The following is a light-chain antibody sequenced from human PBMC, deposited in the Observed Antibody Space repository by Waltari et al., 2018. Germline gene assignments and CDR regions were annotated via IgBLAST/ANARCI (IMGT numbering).Light chain of an antibody. CDR3: CSYAGSSLV. CDR1: SSDVGGYNY. CDR2: DVS. V-gene: IGLV2-11*01. Sequence: QSALTQPRSVSGSPGQSVTISCTGTSSDVGGYNYVSWYQQHPGKAPKLMIYDVSKRPSGFPDRFSGSTSGNTASLTISGLQAEDEADYYCCSYAGSSLVFGTGTKVTVL. J-gene: IGLJ1*01.